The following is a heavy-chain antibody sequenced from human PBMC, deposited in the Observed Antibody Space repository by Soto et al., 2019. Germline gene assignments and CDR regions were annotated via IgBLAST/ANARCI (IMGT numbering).Heavy chain of an antibody. V-gene: IGHV1-18*01. CDR2: ISAYNGNT. Sequence: QVQLVQSGAEVKKPGASVKASCKAPGYPFTGYGITWVRQAPGQGLEWMGRISAYNGNTNYAQKLQGRVTMTTDTSTSTAYMELRSLRSDDTAVYYCARVVGALGHWFDPWGQGTLVTVSS. J-gene: IGHJ5*02. D-gene: IGHD1-26*01. CDR1: GYPFTGYG. CDR3: ARVVGALGHWFDP.